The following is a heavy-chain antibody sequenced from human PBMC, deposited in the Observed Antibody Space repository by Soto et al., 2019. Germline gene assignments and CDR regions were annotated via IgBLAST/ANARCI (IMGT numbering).Heavy chain of an antibody. J-gene: IGHJ4*02. CDR1: GFTFSTYG. V-gene: IGHV3-33*01. D-gene: IGHD2-2*01. CDR2: IWYDGSNK. Sequence: PGGSLRLSCAASGFTFSTYGMHWVRQAPGKGLDWVAVIWYDGSNKYYADSVKGRFTISRDNSKNTLYLQMSSLRAEDTAVYYCARERDIVIVPAAMDYWGQGTLVTVS. CDR3: ARERDIVIVPAAMDY.